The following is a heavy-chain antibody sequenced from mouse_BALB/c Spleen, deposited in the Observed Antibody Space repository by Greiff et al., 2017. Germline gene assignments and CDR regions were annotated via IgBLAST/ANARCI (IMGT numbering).Heavy chain of an antibody. CDR3: ARQGSMMVTFFDY. CDR2: ISSGGSYT. D-gene: IGHD2-3*01. CDR1: GFTFSSYG. J-gene: IGHJ2*01. V-gene: IGHV5-6*01. Sequence: EVQRVESGGDLVKPGGSLKLSCAASGFTFSSYGMSWVRQTPDKRLEWVATISSGGSYTYYPDSVKGRFTISRDNAKNTLYLQMSSLKSEDTAMYYCARQGSMMVTFFDYWGQGTTLTVSS.